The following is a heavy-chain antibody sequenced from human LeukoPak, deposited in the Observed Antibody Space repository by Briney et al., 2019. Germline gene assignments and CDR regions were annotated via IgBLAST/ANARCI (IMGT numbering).Heavy chain of an antibody. D-gene: IGHD5-18*01. Sequence: PSETLSLTCAVYGGSFSGYYWSWIRQPPGKGLEWIGEINHSGSTNYNPSLESRVTISVDSSKNQFSLKLSSVTAADTAVYYCARTRGYSYGFRPPIDYWGQGTLVTVSS. CDR1: GGSFSGYY. CDR3: ARTRGYSYGFRPPIDY. CDR2: INHSGST. J-gene: IGHJ4*02. V-gene: IGHV4-34*01.